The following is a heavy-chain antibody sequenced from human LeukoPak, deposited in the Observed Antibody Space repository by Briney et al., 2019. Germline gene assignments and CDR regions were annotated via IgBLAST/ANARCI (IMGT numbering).Heavy chain of an antibody. J-gene: IGHJ4*02. CDR2: INSDGSWT. V-gene: IGHV3-74*01. D-gene: IGHD2/OR15-2a*01. Sequence: GGSLRLSCAASGNYWMHWVRQAPGKGLVWVSHINSDGSWTSYADSVKGRSTISKDNAKNTVYLQMNSLRAEDAAVYYCVSFYETYWGRGTLVTVSS. CDR3: VSFYETY. CDR1: GNYW.